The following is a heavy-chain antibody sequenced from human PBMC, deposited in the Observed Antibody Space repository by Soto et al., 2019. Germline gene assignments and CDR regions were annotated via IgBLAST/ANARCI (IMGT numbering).Heavy chain of an antibody. CDR1: GFTFSSYG. J-gene: IGHJ6*02. V-gene: IGHV3-30*18. Sequence: GGSLRLSCAASGFTFSSYGMHWVRQAPGKGLEWVAVISYDGSNKYYADSVKGRFTISRDNSKNTLYLQMNSLRAEDTAVYYCAKGGRFLEWPRGVDVWGQGTTVTVSS. CDR2: ISYDGSNK. D-gene: IGHD3-3*01. CDR3: AKGGRFLEWPRGVDV.